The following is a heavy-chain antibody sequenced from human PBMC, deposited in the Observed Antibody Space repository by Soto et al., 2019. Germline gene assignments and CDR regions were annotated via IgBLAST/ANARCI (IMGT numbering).Heavy chain of an antibody. CDR1: GFTFSTAW. CDR3: TSPKGRLEPPPNDF. Sequence: EVQLVESGGGLVKPGGSLRLSCAGSGFTFSTAWMSWVRRAPGKGLEGVGRIKSDAYGGAIYYAAPVKGRFTNSRDDSTNKLFLQMNNLRAEDTAVYSCTSPKGRLEPPPNDFWGQGTPVIVSS. D-gene: IGHD4-17*01. J-gene: IGHJ4*02. V-gene: IGHV3-15*01. CDR2: IKSDAYGGAI.